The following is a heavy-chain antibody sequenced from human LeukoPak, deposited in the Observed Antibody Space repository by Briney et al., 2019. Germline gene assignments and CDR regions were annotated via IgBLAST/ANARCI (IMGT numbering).Heavy chain of an antibody. CDR1: GFTFDDYA. V-gene: IGHV3-9*01. D-gene: IGHD6-6*01. J-gene: IGHJ6*02. Sequence: PGGSLRLSCAASGFTFDDYAMHWVRQAPGKGLEWVSGISWNSGSIGYADSVKGRFTISRDNAKNSLYLQMNSLRAEDTALYYCAKERPYSSSSTYYYYYGMDVWGQGTTVTVSS. CDR3: AKERPYSSSSTYYYYYGMDV. CDR2: ISWNSGSI.